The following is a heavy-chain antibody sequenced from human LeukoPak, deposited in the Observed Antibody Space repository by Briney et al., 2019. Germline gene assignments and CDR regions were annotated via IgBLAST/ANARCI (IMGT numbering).Heavy chain of an antibody. Sequence: SETLSLTCGVSGGSISSSGYYWAWIRQPPETGLEWIGSISYTGTTYYNPSLKSRLTISADRSKNQFSLKLTSVTAADTAVYYCARRRIVATIDYWGQGTLVTVSS. CDR2: ISYTGTT. J-gene: IGHJ4*02. V-gene: IGHV4-39*01. CDR3: ARRRIVATIDY. D-gene: IGHD5-12*01. CDR1: GGSISSSGYY.